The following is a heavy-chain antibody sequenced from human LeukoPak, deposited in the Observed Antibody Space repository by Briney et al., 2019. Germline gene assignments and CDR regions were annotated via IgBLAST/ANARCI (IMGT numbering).Heavy chain of an antibody. Sequence: PGGSLRLSCVISGYTFTHYGFHWVRQAPGKALGWVAYISYDGNNKYEDSVKGRFTISRDNSKSTLHLQMNGLRAEDTAVYYCARDPLDISRWTNAFDIWGQGTTVIVS. CDR3: ARDPLDISRWTNAFDI. CDR1: GYTFTHYG. CDR2: ISYDGNN. J-gene: IGHJ3*02. D-gene: IGHD5-12*01. V-gene: IGHV3-30*03.